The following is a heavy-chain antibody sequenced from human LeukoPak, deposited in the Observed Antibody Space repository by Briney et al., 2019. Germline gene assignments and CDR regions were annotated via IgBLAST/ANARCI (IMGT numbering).Heavy chain of an antibody. D-gene: IGHD1-1*01. CDR2: INSDGSST. CDR3: AVSMLHDSPYAFDI. CDR1: GFTFSSYW. J-gene: IGHJ3*02. V-gene: IGHV3-74*01. Sequence: GGSLRLSCAASGFTFSSYWMHWVRQAPGKGLVWVSRINSDGSSTSYADSVKGRFTISRDNSKNSLYLQMDSLRAEDTAIYYCAVSMLHDSPYAFDIWGQGTMVTVSS.